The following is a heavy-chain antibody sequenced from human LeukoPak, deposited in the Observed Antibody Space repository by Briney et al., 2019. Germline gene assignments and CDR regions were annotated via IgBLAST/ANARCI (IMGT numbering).Heavy chain of an antibody. CDR3: ARGSRRKVVPAAMLDY. D-gene: IGHD2-2*01. J-gene: IGHJ4*02. V-gene: IGHV4-34*01. Sequence: SETLSLTCAVYGGSFSGYYLSWIRQPPGKGVEWIGEINHSGSTNYNPSLKSLVTISVDTSKNQFSLKLSSVTAADTAVYYCARGSRRKVVPAAMLDYWGQGTLVTVSS. CDR1: GGSFSGYY. CDR2: INHSGST.